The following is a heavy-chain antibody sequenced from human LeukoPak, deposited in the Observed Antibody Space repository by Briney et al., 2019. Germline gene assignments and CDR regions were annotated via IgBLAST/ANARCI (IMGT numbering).Heavy chain of an antibody. V-gene: IGHV3-48*02. J-gene: IGHJ4*02. CDR2: ISSSGTTI. D-gene: IGHD6-13*01. Sequence: PGGSLTLSCAASGLRFSTYSMTWVRQAPGGGLEWVSYISSSGTTIYYAASVKGRFTISRDNAKNSLYLHMNSLTDEDTAVYYCARDRYSTYWGQGALVTVSS. CDR3: ARDRYSTY. CDR1: GLRFSTYS.